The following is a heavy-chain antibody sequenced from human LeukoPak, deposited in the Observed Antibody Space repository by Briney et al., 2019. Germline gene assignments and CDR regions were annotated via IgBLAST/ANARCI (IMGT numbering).Heavy chain of an antibody. CDR1: GRSISSYY. D-gene: IGHD6-19*01. CDR3: ARDIPLPYSSGVGFDY. J-gene: IGHJ4*02. Sequence: PSETLSLTCTVSGRSISSYYWSWVRQPPGKGLDWIVYIYYSGSTNYNPSLKSRVTISVDTSKNQFSLKLSSVTAADTAVYYCARDIPLPYSSGVGFDYWGQGTLVTVSS. CDR2: IYYSGST. V-gene: IGHV4-59*01.